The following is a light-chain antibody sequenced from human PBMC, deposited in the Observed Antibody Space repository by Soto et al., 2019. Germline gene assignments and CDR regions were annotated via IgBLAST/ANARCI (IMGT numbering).Light chain of an antibody. CDR1: QSVTSNY. CDR2: GAS. Sequence: VLTQSPGPLSLSRGERATLSCSASQSVTSNYLAWYQQKPGQSPRLLMSGASKRATGVPDRFSGSGSGTDFTLTISRLEPEDFAVYYCQQYGSSPFAFGGGTKVDIK. V-gene: IGKV3-20*01. J-gene: IGKJ4*01. CDR3: QQYGSSPFA.